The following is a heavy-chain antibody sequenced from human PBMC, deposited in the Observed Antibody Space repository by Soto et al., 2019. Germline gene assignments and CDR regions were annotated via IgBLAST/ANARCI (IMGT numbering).Heavy chain of an antibody. Sequence: GGSLRLSCVASGFNDNTLYMTWVRQAPGKGLEWLLVIDSGGRSYYADLVKGRFTVSRDNSKTTLYLQMNILPTEDTAVYYCSRVDYSGPLLGKRGYWGQGTLVTVSS. V-gene: IGHV3-53*01. J-gene: IGHJ4*02. CDR2: IDSGGRS. CDR3: SRVDYSGPLLGKRGY. CDR1: GFNDNTLY. D-gene: IGHD4-4*01.